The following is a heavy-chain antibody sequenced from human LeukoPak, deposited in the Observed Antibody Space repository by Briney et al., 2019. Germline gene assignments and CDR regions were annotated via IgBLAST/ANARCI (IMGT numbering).Heavy chain of an antibody. CDR3: ARALPAAIYYYYGMDV. CDR2: IYYSGST. CDR1: GGSISSYY. Sequence: SETLSLTCTVSGGSISSYYWSWIRQPPGKGLEWSGYIYYSGSTNYNPSLKSRVTISVDTSKNQFSLKLSSVTAADTAVYYCARALPAAIYYYYGMDVWGQGTTVTVSS. D-gene: IGHD2-2*01. V-gene: IGHV4-59*08. J-gene: IGHJ6*02.